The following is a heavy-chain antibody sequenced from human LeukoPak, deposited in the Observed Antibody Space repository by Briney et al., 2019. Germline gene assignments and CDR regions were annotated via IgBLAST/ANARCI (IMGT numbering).Heavy chain of an antibody. V-gene: IGHV4-34*01. CDR1: GGSFSGYY. CDR2: INHSGST. D-gene: IGHD6-13*01. CDR3: ARDPYSSSWPRY. J-gene: IGHJ4*02. Sequence: SETLSLTCADYGGSFSGYYWSSIRQPPGKGLEWIGEINHSGSTNYNPSLKSRVTISVDTSKNQFSLKLSSVTAADTAVYYCARDPYSSSWPRYWGQGTLVTVSS.